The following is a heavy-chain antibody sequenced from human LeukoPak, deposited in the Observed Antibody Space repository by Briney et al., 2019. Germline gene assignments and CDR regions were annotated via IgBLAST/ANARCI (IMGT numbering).Heavy chain of an antibody. J-gene: IGHJ5*02. CDR2: IYYSGST. CDR3: ARASYYDSSDVRFDP. CDR1: GDSVSSGVYY. D-gene: IGHD3-22*01. Sequence: SETLSLTCTVSGDSVSSGVYYWSWIRQHPGKGLEWIGYIYYSGSTYYNPSLASRLTISVDTSRNQFSLNLSSVTAADTAVYYCARASYYDSSDVRFDPWGQGTLVTVSS. V-gene: IGHV4-31*03.